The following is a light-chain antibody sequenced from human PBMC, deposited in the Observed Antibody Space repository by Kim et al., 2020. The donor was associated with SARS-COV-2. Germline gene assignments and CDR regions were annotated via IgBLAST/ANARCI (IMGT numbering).Light chain of an antibody. V-gene: IGKV1-5*03. Sequence: SASVGDRVTITCRASQSINSWLAWYQQKPGKAPKVLIYKASSLESGVPSRFSGSRSGTEFTLTISSLQPDDFATYYCQQYNSLWTFGQGTKVDIK. CDR1: QSINSW. J-gene: IGKJ1*01. CDR2: KAS. CDR3: QQYNSLWT.